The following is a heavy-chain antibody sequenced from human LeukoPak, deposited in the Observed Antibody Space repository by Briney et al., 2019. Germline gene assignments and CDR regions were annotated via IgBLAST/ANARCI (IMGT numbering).Heavy chain of an antibody. CDR3: TRQTAAGRPDF. Sequence: GESLKISCKGSGYSFTSYWIGWVRQMPGKGLEWMGIIYPGDSETRYSPSFQGQVTISADKSTSTAFLQWSSLKASDTAMYYCTRQTAAGRPDFWGQGTLVTVSS. J-gene: IGHJ4*02. D-gene: IGHD6-6*01. CDR2: IYPGDSET. CDR1: GYSFTSYW. V-gene: IGHV5-51*01.